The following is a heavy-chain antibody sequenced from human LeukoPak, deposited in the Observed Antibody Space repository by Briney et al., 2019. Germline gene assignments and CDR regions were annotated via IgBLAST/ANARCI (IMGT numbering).Heavy chain of an antibody. Sequence: VGSLRLSCAASGFTFSSYAMSWVRQAPGKGLEWVSAISGSGGSTYYADSVKGRFTISRDNSKNTLYLQMNSLRAEDTAVYYCAKDGITIFGVVIGERFDPWGQGTLVTVS. CDR1: GFTFSSYA. V-gene: IGHV3-23*01. CDR3: AKDGITIFGVVIGERFDP. D-gene: IGHD3-3*01. CDR2: ISGSGGST. J-gene: IGHJ5*02.